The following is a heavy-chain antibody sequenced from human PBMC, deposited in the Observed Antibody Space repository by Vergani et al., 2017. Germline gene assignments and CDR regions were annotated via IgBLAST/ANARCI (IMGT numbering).Heavy chain of an antibody. V-gene: IGHV1-69*01. J-gene: IGHJ4*02. CDR3: AKHQRSSGNNFDY. CDR1: GGTFSSYA. Sequence: QVQLVQSGAEVKKPGSSVKVSCKASGGTFSSYAISWVRQAPGQGLEWMGGIIPIFGTANYAQKFQGRVTITADESTSVAYMELSSLRAEDTAVYYWAKHQRSSGNNFDYWGQGTLVTVSS. D-gene: IGHD6-13*01. CDR2: IIPIFGTA.